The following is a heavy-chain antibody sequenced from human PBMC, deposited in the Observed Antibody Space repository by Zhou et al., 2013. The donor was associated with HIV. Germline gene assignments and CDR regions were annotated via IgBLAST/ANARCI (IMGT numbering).Heavy chain of an antibody. Sequence: VQLQESGPGLVKPSETLSLTCTVSGGSISSHYWSWIRQPAGKGLEWIGRIYMSGSTNYNPSLKRRVTMSVDTSKKQFSLKLSSVTAADTAVYYCARLVAARDYYYYIDVWGRGTTVTVSS. D-gene: IGHD6-13*01. CDR3: ARLVAARDYYYYIDV. J-gene: IGHJ6*03. CDR2: IYMSGST. CDR1: GGSISSHY. V-gene: IGHV4-4*07.